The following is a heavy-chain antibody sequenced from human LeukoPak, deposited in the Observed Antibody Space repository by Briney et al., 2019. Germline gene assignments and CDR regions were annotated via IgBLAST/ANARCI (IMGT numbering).Heavy chain of an antibody. Sequence: ASVKVSCKVVAYDFTGYHIHWVRQAPGQGPEWMGRLNPNSGGTNYAQKFQGRVTMTRDTSISTAYMELSRLRSDDTAVYYCASLEMGDTAMATGDYWGQGTLVTVSS. V-gene: IGHV1-2*06. J-gene: IGHJ4*02. CDR3: ASLEMGDTAMATGDY. D-gene: IGHD5-18*01. CDR1: AYDFTGYH. CDR2: LNPNSGGT.